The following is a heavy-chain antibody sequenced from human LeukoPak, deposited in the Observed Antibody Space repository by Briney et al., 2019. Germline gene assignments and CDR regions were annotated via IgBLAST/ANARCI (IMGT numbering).Heavy chain of an antibody. V-gene: IGHV3-23*01. CDR3: ARDPRVALAGMDWFDP. CDR2: ISGSGGST. D-gene: IGHD6-19*01. CDR1: GFTFSSYA. Sequence: GGSLRLSCAASGFTFSSYAMSWVRQAPGKGLEWVSAISGSGGSTYYADSVKGRFTISRDNSKNTLYLQMNSLRAEDTAMYYCARDPRVALAGMDWFDPWGQGTLVTVSS. J-gene: IGHJ5*02.